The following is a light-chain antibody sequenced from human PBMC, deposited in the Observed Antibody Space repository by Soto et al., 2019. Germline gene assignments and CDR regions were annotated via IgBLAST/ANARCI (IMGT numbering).Light chain of an antibody. V-gene: IGKV3-20*01. CDR2: GAS. CDR1: QSVSSTF. Sequence: EIVLTQSPGTLSLSPGERATLSCRASQSVSSTFLAWYQQKPGQAPRLLIYGASSSATGIPDRFSGSGSGTDFTLTSSRLEPEDFAVYYCQQHGRSQTFGGGTKVEIK. J-gene: IGKJ4*01. CDR3: QQHGRSQT.